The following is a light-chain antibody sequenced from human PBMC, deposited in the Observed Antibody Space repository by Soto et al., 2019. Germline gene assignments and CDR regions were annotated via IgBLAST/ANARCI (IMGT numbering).Light chain of an antibody. J-gene: IGKJ5*01. CDR3: QNYDSAPIT. CDR2: AAS. V-gene: IGKV1-27*01. CDR1: QGIRHY. Sequence: DIQLTQSPTSLSASVGHRVSITCRAGQGIRHYLAWYQQKPAKVPKVLIYAASTLQPGVPSRFSGSGSGTDFILTINSLQPDDIATYYYQNYDSAPITFGQGTRLEIK.